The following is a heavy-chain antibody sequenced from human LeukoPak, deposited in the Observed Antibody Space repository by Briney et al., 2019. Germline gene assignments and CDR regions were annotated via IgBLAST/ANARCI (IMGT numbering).Heavy chain of an antibody. CDR1: GGSISSSSYY. Sequence: SETLSLTCTVSGGSISSSSYYWGWIRQPPGKGLEWIGSIYYSGSTYYNPSLKSRVTISIQTSKNQFSLKLSSVTAADTAVYYCARGKAEWLDNFRPNRFDYWGQGTLVTVSS. D-gene: IGHD6-19*01. J-gene: IGHJ4*02. CDR2: IYYSGST. V-gene: IGHV4-39*07. CDR3: ARGKAEWLDNFRPNRFDY.